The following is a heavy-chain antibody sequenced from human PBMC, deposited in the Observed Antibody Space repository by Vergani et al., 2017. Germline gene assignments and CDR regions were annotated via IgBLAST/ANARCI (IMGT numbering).Heavy chain of an antibody. J-gene: IGHJ1*01. V-gene: IGHV4-61*02. Sequence: QVQLQESGPGLVKPSQTLSLTCTVSGGSISSGSYYWSWIRQPAGKGLEWIGRIYTSGSTNYNPSLKSRVTISVDTSKNQFSLKLSSVTAADTAVYYCARGQRGYYDSSGYPQHWGQGTLVTVSS. CDR2: IYTSGST. CDR3: ARGQRGYYDSSGYPQH. D-gene: IGHD3-22*01. CDR1: GGSISSGSYY.